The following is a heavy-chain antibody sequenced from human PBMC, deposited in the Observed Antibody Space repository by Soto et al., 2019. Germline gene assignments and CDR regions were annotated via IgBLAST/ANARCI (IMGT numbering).Heavy chain of an antibody. CDR1: GYSFTIYW. Sequence: GESLKISCTGSGYSFTIYWIGWVRQMPGKGLEWMGIIYPGDSDTRYSPSFQGQVTISAGKSISTAYLQWSSLKASDTAMYYCARQGVGSYXYGSGSSDPYYYYGMDVWGQGTTVTVSS. CDR3: ARQGVGSYXYGSGSSDPYYYYGMDV. J-gene: IGHJ6*02. CDR2: IYPGDSDT. D-gene: IGHD3-10*01. V-gene: IGHV5-51*01.